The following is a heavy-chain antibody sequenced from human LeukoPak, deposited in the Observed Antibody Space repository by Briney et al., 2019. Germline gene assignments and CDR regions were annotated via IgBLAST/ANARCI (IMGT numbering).Heavy chain of an antibody. CDR1: GFSFSTYR. V-gene: IGHV3-48*01. CDR3: ARSSRGDFWSGYYFDD. J-gene: IGHJ4*02. CDR2: ISSTKSNI. D-gene: IGHD3-3*01. Sequence: GGSLRLSCAASGFSFSTYRMNWVRQAPGDGLEWVSYISSTKSNIYYADSVKGRFTISRDNAKNSLYLQMNSLRAEDTAVYYCARSSRGDFWSGYYFDDWGQGTLVTVSS.